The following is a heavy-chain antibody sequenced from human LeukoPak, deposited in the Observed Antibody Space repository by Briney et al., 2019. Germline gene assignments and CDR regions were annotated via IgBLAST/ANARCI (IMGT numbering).Heavy chain of an antibody. CDR3: ARDIIAVAGPGNY. CDR2: IKQDGSEK. J-gene: IGHJ4*02. CDR1: GFPFSSYW. V-gene: IGHV3-7*01. Sequence: GGSLRLSCEASGFPFSSYWMTWVRQAPGKGLEWVANIKQDGSEKYYVDSVKGRFTISRDNAKNSLYLQMNSLRAEDTAVYYCARDIIAVAGPGNYWGQGTLVTVSS. D-gene: IGHD6-13*01.